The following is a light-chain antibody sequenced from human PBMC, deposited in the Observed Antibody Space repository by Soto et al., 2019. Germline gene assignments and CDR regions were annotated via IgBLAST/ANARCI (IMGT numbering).Light chain of an antibody. Sequence: QSALTQPASVSGSPGQSITISCSGTSSDVGGYNSVSWYRQYPGKAPKLIIYEVANRPSGVSDRFSGPKSGNTASLTISGLQADDEADYYCYSYRGSSTRYVFGTGTKVTVL. CDR2: EVA. V-gene: IGLV2-14*01. CDR3: YSYRGSSTRYV. J-gene: IGLJ1*01. CDR1: SSDVGGYNS.